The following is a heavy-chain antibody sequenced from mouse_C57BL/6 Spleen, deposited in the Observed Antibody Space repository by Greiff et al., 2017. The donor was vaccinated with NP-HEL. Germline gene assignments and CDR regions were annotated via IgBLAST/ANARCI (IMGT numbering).Heavy chain of an antibody. CDR3: AREGGNFDV. V-gene: IGHV3-6*01. Sequence: EVQLQQSGPGLVKPSQSLSLTCSVTGYSITSGYYWNWIRQFPGNKLEWMGYISYDGSNNYNPSLKNRISIHRDTSKNQFFLKLNSVTTEDTATYYCAREGGNFDVWGTGTTVTVSS. J-gene: IGHJ1*03. CDR1: GYSITSGYY. CDR2: ISYDGSN.